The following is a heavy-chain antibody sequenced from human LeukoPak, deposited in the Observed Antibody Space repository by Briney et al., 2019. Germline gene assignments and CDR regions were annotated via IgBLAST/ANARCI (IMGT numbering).Heavy chain of an antibody. Sequence: SETLSLTCTVSGYSISSGYYWGWIRQPPGKGLEWIGSIYYSGSTYYNPSLKSRVTISVDTSKNQFSLKLSSVTAADTAVYYCAREAGDLYYYYYYMDVWGKGTTVTVSS. CDR3: AREAGDLYYYYYYMDV. V-gene: IGHV4-38-2*02. J-gene: IGHJ6*03. D-gene: IGHD2-21*01. CDR2: IYYSGST. CDR1: GYSISSGYY.